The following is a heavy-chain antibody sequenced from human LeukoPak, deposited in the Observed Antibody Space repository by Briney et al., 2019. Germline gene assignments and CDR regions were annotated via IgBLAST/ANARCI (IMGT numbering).Heavy chain of an antibody. Sequence: SETLSLTCAVYGGSFSGYYWSWIRQPPGKGLEWIGEINHSGSTNYNPSLKSRVTISVDTSKNQFSLKLSSVTAADTAVYYCARAQYYDFWSGLDLGNDYWGQGILVTVSS. V-gene: IGHV4-34*01. CDR1: GGSFSGYY. CDR3: ARAQYYDFWSGLDLGNDY. CDR2: INHSGST. D-gene: IGHD3-3*01. J-gene: IGHJ4*02.